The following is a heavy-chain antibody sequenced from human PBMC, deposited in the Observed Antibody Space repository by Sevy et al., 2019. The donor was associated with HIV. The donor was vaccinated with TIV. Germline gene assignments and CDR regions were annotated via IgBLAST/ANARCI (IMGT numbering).Heavy chain of an antibody. V-gene: IGHV3-21*01. J-gene: IGHJ5*02. CDR3: ARDFGGGIAVAGISWFDP. CDR2: ISSSSSYI. CDR1: GFTFSSYS. Sequence: GGSLRLSCAASGFTFSSYSMNWVRQAPGKGLEWVSSISSSSSYIYYADSVKGRFTISRDNAKNSLYLQMNSLRAEDTAVYYSARDFGGGIAVAGISWFDPWGQGTLVTVSS. D-gene: IGHD6-19*01.